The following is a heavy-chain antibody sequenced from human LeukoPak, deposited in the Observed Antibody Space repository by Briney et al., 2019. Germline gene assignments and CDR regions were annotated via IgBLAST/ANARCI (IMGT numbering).Heavy chain of an antibody. CDR2: MNPNSGNT. V-gene: IGHV1-8*01. CDR3: ARDILTGNYYYYGMDV. D-gene: IGHD3-9*01. J-gene: IGHJ6*02. CDR1: GYTFTSYD. Sequence: GASVKVSCKASGYTFTSYDINWVRQATGQGLEWMGWMNPNSGNTGYAQKFQGRVTITRDTSASTAYMELSSLRSEDTAVYYCARDILTGNYYYYGMDVWGQGTTVTVSS.